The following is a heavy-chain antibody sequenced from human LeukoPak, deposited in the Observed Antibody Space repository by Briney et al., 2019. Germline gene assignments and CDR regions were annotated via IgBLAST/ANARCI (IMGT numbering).Heavy chain of an antibody. V-gene: IGHV3-30*18. CDR2: ISYDGSNK. Sequence: GGSLRLSCVASGFTFSNYGVHWVRQAPGKGLEWVATISYDGSNKHYADSVKGRFTISRDNSKNTLFLQMNSLRAEDTAVYYCAKHRYYYDSSGYYDDAFDIWGQGTMVTVSS. D-gene: IGHD3-22*01. CDR3: AKHRYYYDSSGYYDDAFDI. CDR1: GFTFSNYG. J-gene: IGHJ3*02.